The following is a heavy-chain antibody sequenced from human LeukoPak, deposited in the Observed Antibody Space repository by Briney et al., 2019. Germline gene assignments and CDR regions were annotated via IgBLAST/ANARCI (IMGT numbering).Heavy chain of an antibody. CDR3: ARDESSSWYPYNWFDP. V-gene: IGHV1-2*02. D-gene: IGHD6-13*01. Sequence: ASVKVSCKASGYTFTGYYMHWVRQAPGQGLEWMGWINPNSGGTNYAQKFQGRVTMTRDTSISTAYMELSRLRSDDTAVYYCARDESSSWYPYNWFDPWGQGTLVTVSS. CDR2: INPNSGGT. CDR1: GYTFTGYY. J-gene: IGHJ5*02.